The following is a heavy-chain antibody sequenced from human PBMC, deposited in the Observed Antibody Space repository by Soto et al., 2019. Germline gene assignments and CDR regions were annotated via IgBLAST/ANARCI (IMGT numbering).Heavy chain of an antibody. D-gene: IGHD2-2*01. J-gene: IGHJ6*02. V-gene: IGHV3-53*01. CDR3: ARTPSLSKYYYYGMDV. CDR1: GFTVSSNY. CDR2: IYSGGST. Sequence: PGGSLRLSCAASGFTVSSNYMSWVRQAPGKGLEWVSVIYSGGSTYYADSVEGRFTISRDNSKNTLYLQMNSLRAEDTAVYYCARTPSLSKYYYYGMDVWGQGTTVTVSS.